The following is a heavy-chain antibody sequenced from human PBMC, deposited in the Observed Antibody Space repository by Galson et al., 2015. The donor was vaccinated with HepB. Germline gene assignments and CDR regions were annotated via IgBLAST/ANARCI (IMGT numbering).Heavy chain of an antibody. CDR3: ARDPRHYYGSGSYCDY. V-gene: IGHV3-7*01. Sequence: SLRLSCAASGFTFSSYWMSWVRQAPGKGLEWVANIKQDGSEKYYVDSVKGRFTISRDNAKNSLYLQMNSLRAEDTAVYYCARDPRHYYGSGSYCDYWGRGTLVTVSS. CDR2: IKQDGSEK. D-gene: IGHD3-10*01. J-gene: IGHJ4*02. CDR1: GFTFSSYW.